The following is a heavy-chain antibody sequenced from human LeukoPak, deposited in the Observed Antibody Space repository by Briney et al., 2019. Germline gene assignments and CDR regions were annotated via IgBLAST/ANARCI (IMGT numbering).Heavy chain of an antibody. CDR2: IYPGDSDT. J-gene: IGHJ4*02. Sequence: GESLKIAWKGSGYSFTSYWIGWVRQLPGKGLEWMGIIYPGDSDTRYSPSFQGQVTISADKSISTAYLQWSSLKASDTAMYYCARLAGDSSGWYDVDYWGQGTLVTVSS. D-gene: IGHD6-19*01. CDR3: ARLAGDSSGWYDVDY. V-gene: IGHV5-51*01. CDR1: GYSFTSYW.